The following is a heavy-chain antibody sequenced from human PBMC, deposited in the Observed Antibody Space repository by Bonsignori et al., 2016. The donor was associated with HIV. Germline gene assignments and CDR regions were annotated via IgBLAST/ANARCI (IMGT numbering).Heavy chain of an antibody. V-gene: IGHV1-69*10. D-gene: IGHD5-24*01. CDR2: IIPILGIA. CDR3: ARRWLHLYYFDY. J-gene: IGHJ4*02. Sequence: VRQMPGKGLEWMGGIIPILGIANYAQKFQGRVTITADESTSTAYMELSSLRSEDTAVYYCARRWLHLYYFDYWGQGTLVTVSS.